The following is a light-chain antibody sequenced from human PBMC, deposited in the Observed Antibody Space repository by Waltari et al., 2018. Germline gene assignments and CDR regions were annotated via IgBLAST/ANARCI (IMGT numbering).Light chain of an antibody. J-gene: IGKJ1*01. V-gene: IGKV3-20*01. CDR2: GAS. CDR3: QQYGSSPWT. Sequence: EIVLTQSPGTLSLSPGERATLSCRASQSVSSSYLAWYQQKPGQAPRVLIHGASNRATGIPDRFSGRGSGTDFTLTISRLKPEDFAVYYCQQYGSSPWTFGQGTKVEIK. CDR1: QSVSSSY.